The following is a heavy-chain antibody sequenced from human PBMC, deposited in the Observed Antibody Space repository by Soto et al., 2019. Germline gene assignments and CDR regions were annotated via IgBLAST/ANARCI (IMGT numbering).Heavy chain of an antibody. V-gene: IGHV3-49*04. Sequence: GGSLRLSCTASGFTCGNYAINWVRQAPGKGLEWVGLIRNQTYSGATEYAASMKGRFTISRDDSKNIAYLQMNSLKTEDSAVYYCTRAESPNIAYFFDYWGQGTLVTVS. CDR2: IRNQTYSGAT. J-gene: IGHJ4*02. CDR3: TRAESPNIAYFFDY. CDR1: GFTCGNYA.